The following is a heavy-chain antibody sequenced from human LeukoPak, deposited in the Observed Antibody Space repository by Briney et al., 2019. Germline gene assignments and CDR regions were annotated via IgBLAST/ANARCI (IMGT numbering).Heavy chain of an antibody. CDR3: ARSIAVAGTLDY. V-gene: IGHV1-2*02. Sequence: ASVKVSCKASGYTFTGSYMHWVRQAPGQGLEWMGWINPNSGGANYAQKFQGRVTMTRDTSISTAYMELSRLRSDDTAIYYCARSIAVAGTLDYWGQGTLVTVPS. CDR2: INPNSGGA. J-gene: IGHJ4*02. CDR1: GYTFTGSY. D-gene: IGHD6-19*01.